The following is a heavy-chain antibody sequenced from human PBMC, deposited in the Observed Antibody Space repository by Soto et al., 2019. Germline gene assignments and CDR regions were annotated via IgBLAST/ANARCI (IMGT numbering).Heavy chain of an antibody. V-gene: IGHV3-30*18. CDR3: EKESLHYYGLGRFYDPAYDP. CDR2: ISHDGSDI. Sequence: QVQLVESGGGVVHPGRSVRLSCVGSGFRFSSFGMDWVRQAPGKGLEWVAAISHDGSDISYRDSVKGRFTISRDKSKETMYLQENTFGVGDTGVCFFEKESLHYYGLGRFYDPAYDPWGQGTPLSLS. J-gene: IGHJ5*02. CDR1: GFRFSSFG. D-gene: IGHD3-10*01.